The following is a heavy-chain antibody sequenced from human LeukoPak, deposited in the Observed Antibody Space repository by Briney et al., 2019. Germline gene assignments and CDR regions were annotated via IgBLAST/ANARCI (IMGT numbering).Heavy chain of an antibody. CDR2: ISSSGSNI. CDR1: GFTFSDYY. Sequence: PGGSLRLSCAASGFTFSDYYMSWIRQTPGKGLEWVSYISSSGSNIYYADSVKGRFTISRDNAKNSLYLQMNSLRAEDTAVYYCTREVQTYYDILTCHRGYLDYWGQGTLVTVSS. V-gene: IGHV3-11*04. J-gene: IGHJ4*02. D-gene: IGHD3-9*01. CDR3: TREVQTYYDILTCHRGYLDY.